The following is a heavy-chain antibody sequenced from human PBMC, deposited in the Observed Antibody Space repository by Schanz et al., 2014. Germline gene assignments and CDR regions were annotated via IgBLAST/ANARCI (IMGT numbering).Heavy chain of an antibody. V-gene: IGHV3-48*01. CDR1: GFAFSSFA. CDR2: ISGSSRTI. J-gene: IGHJ4*02. Sequence: EVQLMESGGGLVKPGGSLRLSCAASGFAFSSFAMTWVRQAPGRGLEWVSYISGSSRTIYYADSMKGRVTVSRDNAENLLYLQMNSLRAEDTGLYFCARGGSGSPYRLDFWGQGTLVTVSS. CDR3: ARGGSGSPYRLDF. D-gene: IGHD1-26*01.